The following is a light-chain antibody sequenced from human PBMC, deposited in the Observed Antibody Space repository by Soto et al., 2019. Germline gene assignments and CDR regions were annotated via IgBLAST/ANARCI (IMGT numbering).Light chain of an antibody. Sequence: IVVTQSPGPLSLSPGERATLSCRASQSIDSNYLSWYQQKPGQAPRLIISGASTRATGTPARFSGSGSGTDFTLTISSLQPEDFAVYYCQQDYNLPFTFGQGTRLEIK. J-gene: IGKJ5*01. CDR3: QQDYNLPFT. CDR1: QSIDSNY. V-gene: IGKV3D-7*01. CDR2: GAS.